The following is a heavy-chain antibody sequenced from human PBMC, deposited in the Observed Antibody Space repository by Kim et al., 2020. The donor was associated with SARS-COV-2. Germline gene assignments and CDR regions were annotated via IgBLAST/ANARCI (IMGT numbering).Heavy chain of an antibody. V-gene: IGHV4-34*01. CDR3: ATYTYSGYYGGAFDY. CDR2: INHSGST. J-gene: IGHJ4*02. Sequence: SETLSLTCAVYGGSFSGYYWSWIRQPPGKGLEWIGEINHSGSTNYNPSLKSRVTISVDTSKNQFSLKLSSVTAADTAVYYCATYTYSGYYGGAFDYWGQGTLVTVSS. CDR1: GGSFSGYY. D-gene: IGHD5-12*01.